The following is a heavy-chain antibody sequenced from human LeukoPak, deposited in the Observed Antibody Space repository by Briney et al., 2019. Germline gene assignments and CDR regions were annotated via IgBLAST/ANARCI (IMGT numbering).Heavy chain of an antibody. CDR3: ARDPLQWLVQYYFDY. D-gene: IGHD6-19*01. V-gene: IGHV1-2*02. CDR1: GYTFTGYY. CDR2: INPNSGGT. Sequence: GASVKVSCKASGYTFTGYYMHWVGQAPGQGLEWMGWINPNSGGTNYAQKFQGRATMTRDTSISTAYMELSRLRSDDTAVYYCARDPLQWLVQYYFDYWGQGTLVTVSS. J-gene: IGHJ4*02.